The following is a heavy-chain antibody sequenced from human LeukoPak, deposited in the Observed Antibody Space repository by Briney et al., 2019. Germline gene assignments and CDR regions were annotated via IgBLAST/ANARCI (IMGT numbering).Heavy chain of an antibody. Sequence: AGGSLRLSCSASGFTFSSYAMHWVRQAPGKGLEYVSAISSNGGSTYYADSVKGRFTISRDNSKNTLYLQMSSLRAEGTAVYYCVKDWDYDILTGYFDYWGQGTLVTVSS. CDR3: VKDWDYDILTGYFDY. CDR1: GFTFSSYA. D-gene: IGHD3-9*01. CDR2: ISSNGGST. V-gene: IGHV3-64D*06. J-gene: IGHJ4*02.